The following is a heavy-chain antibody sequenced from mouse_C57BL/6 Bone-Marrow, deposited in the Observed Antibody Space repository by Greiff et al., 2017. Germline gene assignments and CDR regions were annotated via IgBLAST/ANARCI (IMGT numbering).Heavy chain of an antibody. CDR1: GYTFTSYW. D-gene: IGHD2-1*01. CDR2: IDPSDSYT. CDR3: ARGRGNYGFDY. Sequence: QVQLQQSGAELVMPGASVKLSCKASGYTFTSYWMHWVKQRPGQGLEWIGEIDPSDSYTNYNQKFKGKSTLTVDKSSSTAYMQLSSLTSEDSAFYYCARGRGNYGFDYWGRGTALTVSA. V-gene: IGHV1-69*01. J-gene: IGHJ2*01.